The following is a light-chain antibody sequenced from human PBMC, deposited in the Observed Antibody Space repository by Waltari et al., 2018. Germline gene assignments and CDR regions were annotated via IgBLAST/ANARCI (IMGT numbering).Light chain of an antibody. V-gene: IGKV1-5*03. J-gene: IGKJ1*01. CDR2: KAS. Sequence: DIQMTQSPSTLAASVGDRVTLTCRASQSISSWLAWYQQKPGKAPKLLIYKASSLESGVPSRFSGSGSGTEFTLTISSLQPDDFATYYCQQYNSYSGTFGPGTKVEIK. CDR1: QSISSW. CDR3: QQYNSYSGT.